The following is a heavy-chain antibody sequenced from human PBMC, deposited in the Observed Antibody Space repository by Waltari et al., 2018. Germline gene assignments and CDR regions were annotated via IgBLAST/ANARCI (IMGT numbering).Heavy chain of an antibody. J-gene: IGHJ4*02. V-gene: IGHV4-39*01. CDR1: GGSISSSSYY. D-gene: IGHD1-1*01. CDR2: IYYSGST. Sequence: QLQLQESGPGLVKPSETLSLTCTVSGGSISSSSYYWGGIRQPPGKGLEWIGSIYYSGSTYYNPSLKSRVTISVDTSKNQFSLKLSSVTAADTAVYYCARHWENWNDPWYFDYWGQGTLVTVSS. CDR3: ARHWENWNDPWYFDY.